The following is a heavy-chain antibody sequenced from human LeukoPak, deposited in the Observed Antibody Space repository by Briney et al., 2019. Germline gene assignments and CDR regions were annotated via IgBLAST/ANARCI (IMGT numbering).Heavy chain of an antibody. CDR3: ARLPDQQLDPFDY. D-gene: IGHD6-13*01. CDR1: GGSISSYY. V-gene: IGHV4-4*09. J-gene: IGHJ4*02. CDR2: IYTSGST. Sequence: SETLSLTCTVSGGSISSYYWSWIRQPPGKGLEWIGYIYTSGSTNYNPSLKSRVTISVDTSKNQFSLKLSSVTAADTAVYYCARLPDQQLDPFDYWGQGTLVTVSS.